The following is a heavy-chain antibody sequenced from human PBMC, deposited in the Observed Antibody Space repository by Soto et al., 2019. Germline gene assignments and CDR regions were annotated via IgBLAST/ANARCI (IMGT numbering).Heavy chain of an antibody. CDR2: IYYSGTT. CDR1: SGSIRSYY. CDR3: ATDSSSYYYMLDY. V-gene: IGHV4-59*01. J-gene: IGHJ4*02. D-gene: IGHD3-22*01. Sequence: SETLSLTCTVSSGSIRSYYWSWILQLPGKGLEWIGYIYYSGTTNYNPSLKSRVTMSVDTSKNQFSLKLSSVTAADTAIYYCATDSSSYYYMLDYWGQGTLVTVSS.